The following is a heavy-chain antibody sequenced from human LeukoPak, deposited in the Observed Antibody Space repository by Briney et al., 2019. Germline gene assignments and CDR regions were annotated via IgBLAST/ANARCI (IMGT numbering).Heavy chain of an antibody. CDR2: IIPILGIA. CDR1: GGTFSSYT. V-gene: IGHV1-69*02. Sequence: ASVKVSCKASGGTFSSYTISWVRQAPGQGLEWMGRIIPILGIANYAQKFQGRVTMTEDTSTDTAYMELSSLRSEDTTVYYCATVPKPYYYDSSGYLDYWGQGTLVTVSS. CDR3: ATVPKPYYYDSSGYLDY. J-gene: IGHJ4*02. D-gene: IGHD3-22*01.